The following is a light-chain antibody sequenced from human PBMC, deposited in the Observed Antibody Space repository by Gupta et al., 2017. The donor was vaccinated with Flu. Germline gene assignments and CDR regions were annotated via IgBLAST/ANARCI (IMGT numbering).Light chain of an antibody. V-gene: IGLV2-8*01. J-gene: IGLJ1*01. Sequence: QSALTQPPSASGSPGQSVTISCTGTSSDVGGFNYVSWYQQHPGRAPKLMIYEVSKRPSGVPDRFSGSKSGNTASLTVSGLQAEDEADYYCGSYAASNNYVFGTGTKVTVL. CDR3: GSYAASNNYV. CDR1: SSDVGGFNY. CDR2: EVS.